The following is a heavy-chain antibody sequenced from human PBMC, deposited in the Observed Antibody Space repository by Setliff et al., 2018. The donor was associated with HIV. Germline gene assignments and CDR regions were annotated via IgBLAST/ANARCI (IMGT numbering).Heavy chain of an antibody. D-gene: IGHD4-17*01. CDR1: GYTFTRYG. CDR2: ISPNIGKA. V-gene: IGHV1-69*13. J-gene: IGHJ5*02. CDR3: ASSIPTEQGPWFDP. Sequence: SVKVSCKASGYTFTRYGISWVRQAPGQGLEWMGGISPNIGKANYAQKFQGRVTITADESTNTAYMELNSLRSEDTAVYYCASSIPTEQGPWFDPWGQGTLVTVSS.